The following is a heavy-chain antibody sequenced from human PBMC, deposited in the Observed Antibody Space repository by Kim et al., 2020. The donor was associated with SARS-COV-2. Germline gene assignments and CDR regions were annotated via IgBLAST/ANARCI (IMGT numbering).Heavy chain of an antibody. V-gene: IGHV5-51*01. CDR2: IYPGDSDT. CDR3: ARQTSAMVRGVISNWFDP. CDR1: GYSFTSYW. J-gene: IGHJ5*02. Sequence: GESLKISCKGSGYSFTSYWIGWVRQMPGKGLEWMGIIYPGDSDTRYSPSFQGQVTISADKSISTAYLQWSSLKASDTAMYYCARQTSAMVRGVISNWFDPWGQGTLVTVSS. D-gene: IGHD3-10*01.